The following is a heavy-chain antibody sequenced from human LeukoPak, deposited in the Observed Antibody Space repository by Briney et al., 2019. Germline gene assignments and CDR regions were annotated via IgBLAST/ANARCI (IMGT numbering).Heavy chain of an antibody. Sequence: GSLRLSCAASGFTFSSYAMSWVRQAPGKGLEWVSAISGSGGSTYYADSVKGRFTISRDNSKNTLYLQMNSLRAEDTAVYYCAKDCSSTSCYSYWGQGTLVTVSS. CDR3: AKDCSSTSCYSY. V-gene: IGHV3-23*01. CDR1: GFTFSSYA. D-gene: IGHD2-2*01. CDR2: ISGSGGST. J-gene: IGHJ4*02.